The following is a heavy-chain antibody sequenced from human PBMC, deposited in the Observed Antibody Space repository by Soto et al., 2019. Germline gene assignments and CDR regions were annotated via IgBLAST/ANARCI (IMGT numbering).Heavy chain of an antibody. D-gene: IGHD1-26*01. CDR3: ARGAFLSPVGN. J-gene: IGHJ4*02. CDR1: GGSISSGDYY. CDR2: IYYSGNT. V-gene: IGHV4-30-4*01. Sequence: SETLSLTCTVSGGSISSGDYYWSWIRQPPGKGLEWIGYIYYSGNTYYNPSLKSRVTISIDTPKDQFSLKLTSVTASDTAVYYCARGAFLSPVGNWGQGTLVTVSS.